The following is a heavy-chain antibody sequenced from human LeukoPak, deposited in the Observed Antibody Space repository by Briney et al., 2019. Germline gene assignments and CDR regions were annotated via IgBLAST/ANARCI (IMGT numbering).Heavy chain of an antibody. CDR1: GITFSSYS. J-gene: IGHJ4*02. CDR3: ARARYCYDSSAYCYFDF. Sequence: PGGSLRLSCAASGITFSSYSMNWVRQAPGKGLEWVSCISSSSTTIYYADSVKGRFTVSRDNAKNSLYLQMNSLRAEDTALYYCARARYCYDSSAYCYFDFWGQGTLVTASS. D-gene: IGHD3-22*01. CDR2: ISSSSTTI. V-gene: IGHV3-48*01.